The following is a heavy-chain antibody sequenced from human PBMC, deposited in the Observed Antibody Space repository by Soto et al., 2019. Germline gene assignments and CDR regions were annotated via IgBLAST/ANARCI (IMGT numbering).Heavy chain of an antibody. Sequence: GGSLRLSCAASRFTFSNYSMHWARQAPGKGLEWVSSIGRRSDIYYADSVKGRFTISRDNAKNSVSLQMNSLRDEDTAVYYCAREETAWPLAYGMDVCGQGTTVTVS. CDR3: AREETAWPLAYGMDV. J-gene: IGHJ6*02. CDR2: IGRRSDI. CDR1: RFTFSNYS. D-gene: IGHD2-21*02. V-gene: IGHV3-21*01.